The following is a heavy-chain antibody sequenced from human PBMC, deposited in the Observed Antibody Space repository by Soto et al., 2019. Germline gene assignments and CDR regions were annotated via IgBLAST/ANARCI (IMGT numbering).Heavy chain of an antibody. CDR3: ARLLFRWWAAAGKPGADDAFDI. CDR2: IYPGDSDT. D-gene: IGHD6-13*01. CDR1: GYSFTSYW. J-gene: IGHJ3*02. V-gene: IGHV5-51*01. Sequence: GESLKISCKGSGYSFTSYWIGWVRQMPGKGLEWMGIIYPGDSDTRYSPSFQGQVTISADKSISTAYLQWSSLKASDTAMYYCARLLFRWWAAAGKPGADDAFDIWGQGTMVTVSS.